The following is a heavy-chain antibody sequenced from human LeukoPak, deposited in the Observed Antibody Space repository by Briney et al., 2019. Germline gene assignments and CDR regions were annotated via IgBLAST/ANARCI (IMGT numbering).Heavy chain of an antibody. CDR2: ISSSSSTK. CDR3: ASSTYSGSHWDAFDI. Sequence: GGTLRLSCAASGFTFSSYGLSWDRQAPGKGLKWVSYISSSSSTKKYVDSLKGRFTISRDNAKNSLYLQMNSLRAEDTAVYYCASSTYSGSHWDAFDIWGQGTMVTVSS. J-gene: IGHJ3*02. CDR1: GFTFSSYG. D-gene: IGHD1-26*01. V-gene: IGHV3-48*01.